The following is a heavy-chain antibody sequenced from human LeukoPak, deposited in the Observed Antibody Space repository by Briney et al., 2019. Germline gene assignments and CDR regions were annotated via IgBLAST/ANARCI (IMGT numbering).Heavy chain of an antibody. CDR2: IYYSGST. V-gene: IGHV4-61*01. J-gene: IGHJ3*01. CDR3: ARVPGGGTAAN. CDR1: GGSVSSGSYY. D-gene: IGHD1-7*01. Sequence: PSETLFLTCTVSGGSVSSGSYYWSWIRQPPGKGLEWIGYIYYSGSTNYNPSLKSRVTISVDTSKNQFSLKLSSVTAADTAVYYCARVPGGGTAANWGQGTMVTVSS.